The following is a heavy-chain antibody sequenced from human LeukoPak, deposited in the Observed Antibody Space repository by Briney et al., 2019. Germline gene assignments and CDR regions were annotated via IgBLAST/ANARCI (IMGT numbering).Heavy chain of an antibody. Sequence: GGPLRLSCAPSVLPFKDFYMSWVPQAPEEGLEWVSYINHIGSQTDYADSVKGRFTISRDNAKNSLSLQMNNLSVDDTAVYYCVRARFTTFVYYWGQGTLVTVSS. CDR2: INHIGSQT. J-gene: IGHJ4*02. CDR1: VLPFKDFY. V-gene: IGHV3-11*05. CDR3: VRARFTTFVYY. D-gene: IGHD1-1*01.